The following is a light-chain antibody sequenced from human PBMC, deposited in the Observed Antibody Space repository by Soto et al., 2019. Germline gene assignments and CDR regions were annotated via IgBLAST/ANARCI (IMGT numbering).Light chain of an antibody. CDR2: NTN. CDR3: LLYYSGHVRL. CDR1: TGTVTSDYF. Sequence: QAVVTQEPSLTVSPGGTVTLTCVCSTGTVTSDYFPNWIQQKPGQTPRSLIYNTNNKYSWTPARFSGYLLGGKAALILSDVQPEDEADYYCLLYYSGHVRLFGGGTKLTVL. V-gene: IGLV7-43*01. J-gene: IGLJ2*01.